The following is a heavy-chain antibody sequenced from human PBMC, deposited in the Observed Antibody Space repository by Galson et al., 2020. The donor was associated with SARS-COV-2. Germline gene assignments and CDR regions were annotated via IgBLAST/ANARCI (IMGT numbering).Heavy chain of an antibody. Sequence: GESLKISCAASGFTVSSNYMSWVRQAPGKGLEWVSVIYSGGSTYYADSVKGRFTISRDNSKNTLYLQMNSLRAEDTAVYYCARELWFGQYNGFDPWGQGTLVTVSS. CDR2: IYSGGST. CDR3: ARELWFGQYNGFDP. D-gene: IGHD3-10*01. J-gene: IGHJ5*02. CDR1: GFTVSSNY. V-gene: IGHV3-53*01.